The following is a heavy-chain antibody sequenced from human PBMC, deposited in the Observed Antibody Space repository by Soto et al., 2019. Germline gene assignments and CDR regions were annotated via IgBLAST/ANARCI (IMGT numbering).Heavy chain of an antibody. CDR1: GGTFSSYA. J-gene: IGHJ6*02. D-gene: IGHD5-12*01. Sequence: QVQLVQSGAEVKKPGSSVKVSCKASGGTFSSYAISWVRQAPGQGLEWMGGIIPIFGTANYAQKFHGRVTITADKSTSTAYMELSSLRSEDTAVYYCAIGWQGYPPLYYGMDVWGQGTTVTVSS. CDR2: IIPIFGTA. V-gene: IGHV1-69*06. CDR3: AIGWQGYPPLYYGMDV.